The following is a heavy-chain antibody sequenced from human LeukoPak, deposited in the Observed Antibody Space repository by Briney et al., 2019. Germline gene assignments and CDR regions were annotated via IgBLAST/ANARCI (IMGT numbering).Heavy chain of an antibody. D-gene: IGHD2-2*01. Sequence: SETLSLTCTVSGGSISSYYWSWVRQPAGKGLEWIGRIYTSGSTNYNPSLKSRVTMSVETSKNQFSLKLSSVTAADTAVYYCARGGGPDIVVVPAAMKVFDYWGQGTLVTVSS. CDR1: GGSISSYY. CDR2: IYTSGST. V-gene: IGHV4-4*07. J-gene: IGHJ4*02. CDR3: ARGGGPDIVVVPAAMKVFDY.